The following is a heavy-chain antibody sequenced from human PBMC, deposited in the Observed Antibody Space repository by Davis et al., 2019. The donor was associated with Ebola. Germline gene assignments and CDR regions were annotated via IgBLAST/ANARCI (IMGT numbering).Heavy chain of an antibody. CDR1: GYTFAAHY. CDR2: INPNFGGK. CDR3: ARTSIVGTTTTASDI. Sequence: AASVKVSCKASGYTFAAHYIHWVRQAPGQGLEWMGRINPNFGGKIYAQKFQDRVTMTIDTSINTAYMELDRLRSDDTAVYYCARTSIVGTTTTASDIWGQGTRVNVSS. J-gene: IGHJ3*02. V-gene: IGHV1-2*06. D-gene: IGHD1-26*01.